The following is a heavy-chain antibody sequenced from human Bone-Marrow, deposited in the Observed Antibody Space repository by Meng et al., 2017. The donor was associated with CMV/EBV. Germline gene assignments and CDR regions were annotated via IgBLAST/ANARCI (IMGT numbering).Heavy chain of an antibody. CDR1: GGSISSGDYY. CDR2: IYYSKST. Sequence: QGQLKESGPGLVKPSQTLSLTCTVSGGSISSGDYYWSWIRQPPGKGLEWIGYIYYSKSTYYNPSLKSRVTIAVDTSKNQFSLRLSSVTAADTAVYYCARHGMWLIRNAYWGQGTLVTASS. V-gene: IGHV4-30-4*08. D-gene: IGHD2-21*01. CDR3: ARHGMWLIRNAY. J-gene: IGHJ4*02.